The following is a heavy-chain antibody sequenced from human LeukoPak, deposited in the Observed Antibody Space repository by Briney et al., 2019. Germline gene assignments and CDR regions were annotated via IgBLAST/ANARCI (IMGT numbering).Heavy chain of an antibody. D-gene: IGHD2/OR15-2a*01. V-gene: IGHV4-34*01. CDR2: INHSGST. J-gene: IGHJ4*02. CDR3: ATRDFYVAFVY. CDR1: GGSFGGYY. Sequence: PSGTLSLTCAVYGGSFGGYYWSWIRQPPGKGLEWIGEINHSGSTNYNPSLKSRVTISVDTSKNQFSLKLSSVTAADTAVYYCATRDFYVAFVYWGEGTLVTVSS.